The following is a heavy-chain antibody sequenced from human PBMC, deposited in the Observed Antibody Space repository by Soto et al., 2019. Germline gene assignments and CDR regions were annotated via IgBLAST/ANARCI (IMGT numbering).Heavy chain of an antibody. CDR3: ARDGGSGSYVRP. CDR1: GFTFSSYS. V-gene: IGHV3-21*01. D-gene: IGHD3-10*01. CDR2: ISSSSSYI. Sequence: GGSLRLSCAASGFTFSSYSMNWVRQAPGKGLEWVSSISSSSSYIYYADSVKGRFTISRDNAKNSLYLQMNSLRAEDTAVYYCARDGGSGSYVRPWGQGTLVTVSS. J-gene: IGHJ4*02.